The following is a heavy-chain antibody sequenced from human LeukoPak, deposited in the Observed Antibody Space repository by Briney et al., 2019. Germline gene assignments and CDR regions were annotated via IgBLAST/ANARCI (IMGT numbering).Heavy chain of an antibody. D-gene: IGHD6-6*01. J-gene: IGHJ4*02. CDR3: ARVGRIAARPNRLPAVANDY. CDR2: IYYSGST. V-gene: IGHV4-30-4*08. CDR1: GGSISSGGYY. Sequence: SETLSLTCTVSGGSISSGGYYWSWIRQPPGKGLEWIGYIYYSGSTYYNPSLKSRVTISVDTSKNQFSLKLSSVTAADTVVYYCARVGRIAARPNRLPAVANDYWGQGTLVTVSS.